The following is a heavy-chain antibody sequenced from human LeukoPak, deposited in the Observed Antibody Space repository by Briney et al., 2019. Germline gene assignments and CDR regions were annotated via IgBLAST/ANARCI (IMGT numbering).Heavy chain of an antibody. CDR3: ASLVDGDYFDY. CDR2: IIPIFGTA. D-gene: IGHD2-15*01. Sequence: SVKVSSKASGGTFSSYAISWVRQAPGQGLEWMGGIIPIFGTANYAQKFQGRVTITTDESTSTAYMELSSLRSEDTAVYYCASLVDGDYFDYWGQGTLVTVSS. V-gene: IGHV1-69*05. J-gene: IGHJ4*02. CDR1: GGTFSSYA.